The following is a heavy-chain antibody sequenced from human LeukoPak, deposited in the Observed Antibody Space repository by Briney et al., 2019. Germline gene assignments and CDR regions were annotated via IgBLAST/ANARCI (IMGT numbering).Heavy chain of an antibody. D-gene: IGHD6-6*01. CDR2: INHSGST. V-gene: IGHV4-34*01. J-gene: IGHJ4*02. CDR1: GGSFSGYY. CDR3: ARGAPPNIAARPTFDY. Sequence: SETLSLTCAVYGGSFSGYYWSWIRQPPGKGLEWIGEINHSGSTNYNPSLKSRVTISVDTSKNQFSLKLSSVTAADTAVYYCARGAPPNIAARPTFDYWGQGTLVTVSS.